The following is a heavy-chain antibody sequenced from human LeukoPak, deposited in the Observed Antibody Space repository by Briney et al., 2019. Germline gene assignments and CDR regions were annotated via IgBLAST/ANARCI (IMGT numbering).Heavy chain of an antibody. CDR1: GVSMRSYY. D-gene: IGHD3-10*01. CDR2: IYNSGTT. CDR3: ARHHYYGSGTFDY. Sequence: SETLSLTCSVSGVSMRSYYWSWIRQPPGKGLQWIAYIYNSGTTNYNPSLRSRVTISVDTSKNQFSLKLSSVTAADTAVYFCARHHYYGSGTFDYWGQGTLVTVSS. V-gene: IGHV4-59*01. J-gene: IGHJ4*02.